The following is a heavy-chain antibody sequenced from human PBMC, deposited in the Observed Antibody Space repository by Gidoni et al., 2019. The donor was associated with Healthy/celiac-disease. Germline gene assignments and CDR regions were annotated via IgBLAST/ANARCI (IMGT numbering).Heavy chain of an antibody. Sequence: EVQLVESGGGLVQPGGSLRLSCAASGFTFSSHWLSWVRQAPGKGLVWVANIKQDGSEKYYVDSVKGRFTISRDDAKNSLYLQMHSLRAEDTAVYYCARGASSSYVYWGQGTLVTVSS. CDR1: GFTFSSHW. CDR3: ARGASSSYVY. V-gene: IGHV3-7*01. D-gene: IGHD2-15*01. CDR2: IKQDGSEK. J-gene: IGHJ4*02.